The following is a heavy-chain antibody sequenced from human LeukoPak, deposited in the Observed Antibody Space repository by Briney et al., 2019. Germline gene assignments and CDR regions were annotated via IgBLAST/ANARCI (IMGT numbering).Heavy chain of an antibody. CDR2: INHSGST. Sequence: SETLSLTCAVYGGSFSGYYWSWIRQPPGKGLEWIGEINHSGSTNYNPSLKSRVTISVDTSKNQFSLKLSSVTAADTAVYYCARVVGATSCDYWGQGTLVTVSS. CDR1: GGSFSGYY. V-gene: IGHV4-34*01. CDR3: ARVVGATSCDY. J-gene: IGHJ4*02. D-gene: IGHD1-26*01.